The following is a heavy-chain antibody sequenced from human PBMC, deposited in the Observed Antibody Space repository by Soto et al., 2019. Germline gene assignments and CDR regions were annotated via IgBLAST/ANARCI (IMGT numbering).Heavy chain of an antibody. CDR1: GFTFSSYS. Sequence: PGGSLRLSCAASGFTFSSYSMNWVRQAPGKGLEWVSSISSSSSYIYYADSVKGRFTISRDNSKNTLYLQMNSLRAEDTAVYYCAKWELLLGAFDIWGQGTMVTVSS. CDR3: AKWELLLGAFDI. D-gene: IGHD1-26*01. J-gene: IGHJ3*02. CDR2: ISSSSSYI. V-gene: IGHV3-21*01.